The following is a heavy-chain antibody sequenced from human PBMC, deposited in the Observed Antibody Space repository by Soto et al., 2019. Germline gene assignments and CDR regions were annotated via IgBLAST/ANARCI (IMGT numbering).Heavy chain of an antibody. V-gene: IGHV4-31*02. D-gene: IGHD1-20*01. CDR2: IYYSGST. CDR1: GGSISSRGYY. Sequence: PSQTLSLTRTVAGGSISSRGYYCSWNHQQPGKGLEWIGYIYYSGSTYYNPSLKSRVTISVDTSKNQFSLKLSSVTAADTAVYYWARVGGINWFDPWGQGTLVTAPQ. J-gene: IGHJ5*02. CDR3: ARVGGINWFDP.